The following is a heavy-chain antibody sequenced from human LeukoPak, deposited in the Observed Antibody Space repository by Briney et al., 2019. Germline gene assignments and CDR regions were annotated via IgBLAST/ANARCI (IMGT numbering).Heavy chain of an antibody. CDR2: ISGSGGNA. D-gene: IGHD3-3*01. CDR1: GFIFSSYD. J-gene: IGHJ5*02. Sequence: PGGSLRLSCAASGFIFSSYDMSWVRQAPGKGLEWVSHISGSGGNAYYADSVKGRFTISRDNSKNTLYLQMNSLRAEDTAVYYCARDPYYAGSSDPWGQGTLVTASS. V-gene: IGHV3-23*01. CDR3: ARDPYYAGSSDP.